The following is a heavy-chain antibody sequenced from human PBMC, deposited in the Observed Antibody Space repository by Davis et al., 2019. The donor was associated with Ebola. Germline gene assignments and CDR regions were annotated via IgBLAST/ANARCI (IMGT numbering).Heavy chain of an antibody. CDR3: ARQSSSSWGDY. CDR1: GGSFSGYY. Sequence: MPSETLSLTCAVYGGSFSGYYWSWIRQPPGKGLEWIGYIHHSGRTNFNPSLKSRVTISVDTSKNHFSLKLSSVTAADTAVYYCARQSSSSWGDYWGQGTLVTVSS. J-gene: IGHJ4*02. V-gene: IGHV4-34*01. CDR2: IHHSGRT. D-gene: IGHD6-6*01.